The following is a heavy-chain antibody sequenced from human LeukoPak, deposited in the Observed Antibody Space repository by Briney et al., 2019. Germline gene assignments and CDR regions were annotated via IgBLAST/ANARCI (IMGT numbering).Heavy chain of an antibody. CDR1: GYTFTSYA. V-gene: IGHV1-3*01. CDR2: INAGNGNT. CDR3: ARDWYCSSTSCYYSHYYGMDV. J-gene: IGHJ6*02. D-gene: IGHD2-2*01. Sequence: APVKVSCKASGYTFTSYAMHWVRQAPGQRLEWMGWINAGNGNTKYSQKFQGRVTITRDTSASTAYMELSSLRSEDTAVYYCARDWYCSSTSCYYSHYYGMDVWGQGTTVTVSS.